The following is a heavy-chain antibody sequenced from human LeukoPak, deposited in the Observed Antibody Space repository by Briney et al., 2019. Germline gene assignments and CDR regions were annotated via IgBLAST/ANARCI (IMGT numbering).Heavy chain of an antibody. Sequence: GGSLGLSCAVSGFTFSSHSMNWVRQAPGKGLEWVSAISISSSYIYYADSVKGRFTISRDNAKNSLYLQMSSLRAEDTAVYYCARSVSSTSWEFDYWGQGTLVTVSS. V-gene: IGHV3-21*01. CDR3: ARSVSSTSWEFDY. D-gene: IGHD2-2*01. J-gene: IGHJ4*02. CDR2: ISISSSYI. CDR1: GFTFSSHS.